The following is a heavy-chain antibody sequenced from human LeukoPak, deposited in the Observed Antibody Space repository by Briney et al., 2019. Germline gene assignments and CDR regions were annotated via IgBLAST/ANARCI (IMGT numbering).Heavy chain of an antibody. V-gene: IGHV3-23*01. CDR2: VSGSGGST. D-gene: IGHD5-12*01. J-gene: IGHJ4*02. CDR1: GFTFSSYA. CDR3: AKGRYSGYALSYYFDY. Sequence: PGGSLRLSCAASGFTFSSYAMSWVRQAPGKGLEWVSAVSGSGGSTYYADSVKGRFTISRDNSKNTLYLQMNSLRAEDTAVYYCAKGRYSGYALSYYFDYWGQGTLVTVSS.